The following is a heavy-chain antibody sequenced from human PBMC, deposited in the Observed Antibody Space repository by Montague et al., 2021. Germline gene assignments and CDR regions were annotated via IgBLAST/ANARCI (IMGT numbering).Heavy chain of an antibody. CDR1: GFTFSGYA. Sequence: SLRLSCAASGFTFSGYAMSWVRQAPGKGLEWVSGTSATGGGTFYADSVKGRFIISRGNPKNTLFLQMNSLRADDTAVYYCAKNRAAPGRSSFDYWGQGTLVTVSS. D-gene: IGHD6-13*01. CDR2: TSATGGGT. V-gene: IGHV3-23*01. J-gene: IGHJ4*02. CDR3: AKNRAAPGRSSFDY.